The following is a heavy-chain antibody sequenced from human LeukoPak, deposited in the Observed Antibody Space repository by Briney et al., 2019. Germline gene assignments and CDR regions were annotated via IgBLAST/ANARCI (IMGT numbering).Heavy chain of an antibody. Sequence: PGGSLRLSCAASGFTFSSYSMNWVRQAPGKGLEWVSSISSSSSYIYYADSVNGRFTISRDNAKNSLYLQMNSLRAEDTAVYYCAREDGGSSTSFDYWGQGTLVSVSS. CDR3: AREDGGSSTSFDY. CDR1: GFTFSSYS. D-gene: IGHD2-2*01. J-gene: IGHJ4*02. CDR2: ISSSSSYI. V-gene: IGHV3-21*01.